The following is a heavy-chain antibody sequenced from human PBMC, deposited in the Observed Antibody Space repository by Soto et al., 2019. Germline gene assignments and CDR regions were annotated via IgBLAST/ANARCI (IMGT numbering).Heavy chain of an antibody. J-gene: IGHJ6*02. D-gene: IGHD2-21*02. CDR2: IHYTGSI. V-gene: IGHV4-30-4*08. Sequence: PSETLSLTCAVSGGSISSEYFHWTWIRQSPGKGLEWIGYIHYTGSIMYNPSFKSRLTMAVDTTKNQFSLQLTSVTAADTAVYFCAREVDGGDRDYYGLDVWGQGTTVTVSS. CDR3: AREVDGGDRDYYGLDV. CDR1: GGSISSEYFH.